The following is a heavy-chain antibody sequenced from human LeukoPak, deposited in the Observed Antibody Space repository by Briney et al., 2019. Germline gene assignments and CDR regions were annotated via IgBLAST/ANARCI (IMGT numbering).Heavy chain of an antibody. V-gene: IGHV3-9*01. CDR1: GFTFDDYA. CDR2: ISWNSGSI. D-gene: IGHD2-2*01. CDR3: AKGYCSSTSCSISYYYYYGMDV. Sequence: PGGSLRLSCAASGFTFDDYAMHWVRQAPGKGLEWVSGISWNSGSIGYADSVKGRFTISRDNAKNSLYLQMNSLRAEDTAVYYCAKGYCSSTSCSISYYYYYGMDVWGQGTTVTVSS. J-gene: IGHJ6*02.